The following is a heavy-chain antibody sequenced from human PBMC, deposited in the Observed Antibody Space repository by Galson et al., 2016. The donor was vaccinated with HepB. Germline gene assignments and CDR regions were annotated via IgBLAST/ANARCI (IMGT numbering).Heavy chain of an antibody. CDR1: GLLFNYFA. Sequence: LRLSCATSGLLFNYFAMHWVRQAPGKGLEWVATIYSDGSTKYYADSVKGRFTISRDNSKNTQALQMSSLKTEDTDVYYGSTDAGRYTYGYLGYWGQGTLVTVSS. CDR3: STDAGRYTYGYLGY. D-gene: IGHD5-18*01. V-gene: IGHV3-30-3*02. CDR2: IYSDGSTK. J-gene: IGHJ4*02.